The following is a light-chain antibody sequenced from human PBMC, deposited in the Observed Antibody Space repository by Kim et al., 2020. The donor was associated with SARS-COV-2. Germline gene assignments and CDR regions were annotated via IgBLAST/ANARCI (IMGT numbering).Light chain of an antibody. CDR3: VKYNTWRALT. CDR2: AAH. CDR1: QSVSVK. V-gene: IGKV3-15*01. Sequence: SPGERATPSRRARQSVSVKIARYQERPGPAPRRFIYAAHPRATGILDRCSGSGSGRQCTLTISRVHYEDFVLYYCVKYNTWRALTFAGGTKM. J-gene: IGKJ4*01.